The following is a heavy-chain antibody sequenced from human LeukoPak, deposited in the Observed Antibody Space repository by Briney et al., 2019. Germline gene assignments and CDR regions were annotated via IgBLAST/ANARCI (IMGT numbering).Heavy chain of an antibody. V-gene: IGHV4-39*01. Sequence: SETLSLTCTVSGGSISSSSYSWGWIRQPPGKGLEWIGSIYYSGSTYYNPSLKSRVTISVDTSKNQFSLKLSSVTAADTAVYYCARSIGGYCSSTSCQGGAFDYWGQGTLVTVSS. CDR2: IYYSGST. CDR1: GGSISSSSYS. CDR3: ARSIGGYCSSTSCQGGAFDY. D-gene: IGHD2-2*01. J-gene: IGHJ4*02.